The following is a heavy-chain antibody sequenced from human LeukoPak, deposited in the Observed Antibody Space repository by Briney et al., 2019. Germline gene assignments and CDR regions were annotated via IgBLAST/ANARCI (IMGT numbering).Heavy chain of an antibody. CDR1: GFTFSTYS. CDR3: ARGGTYCYDSSDYYRLDY. J-gene: IGHJ4*02. V-gene: IGHV3-21*01. Sequence: NPGGSPRLSCAASGFTFSTYSMNWVRQAPGKGLEWVSSMSSSSSYIYYADSVKGRFTISRDNAKNSLYLQMNSLRAEDTAVYYCARGGTYCYDSSDYYRLDYWGQGTLVTVSS. CDR2: MSSSSSYI. D-gene: IGHD3-22*01.